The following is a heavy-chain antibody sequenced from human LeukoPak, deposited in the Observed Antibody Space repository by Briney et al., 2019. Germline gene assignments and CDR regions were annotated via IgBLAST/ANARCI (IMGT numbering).Heavy chain of an antibody. J-gene: IGHJ4*02. CDR1: GFTFSSYA. Sequence: GGSLRLSCAASGFTFSSYAMHWVRQAPGKGLEWVAVISYDGSNKYYADSVKGRFTISRDNSKNTLYPQMNSLRAEDTAVYYCAKEYYIAVAGDYYFDYWGQGTLVTVSS. CDR3: AKEYYIAVAGDYYFDY. D-gene: IGHD6-19*01. CDR2: ISYDGSNK. V-gene: IGHV3-30-3*01.